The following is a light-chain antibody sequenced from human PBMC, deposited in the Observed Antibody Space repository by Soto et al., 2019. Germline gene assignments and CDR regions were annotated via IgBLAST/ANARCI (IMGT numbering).Light chain of an antibody. CDR2: NVN. CDR3: AAWDDSLTAVV. V-gene: IGLV1-44*01. CDR1: SSNIGSNA. Sequence: QLVLTQPPSASGTPGQRVTISCSGSSSNIGSNAVIWYQQLPGAAPKLLVYNVNQRPSGVPARFSGSKSGASASLAISGLQSDDEADYYCAAWDDSLTAVVFGGGTKVTVL. J-gene: IGLJ2*01.